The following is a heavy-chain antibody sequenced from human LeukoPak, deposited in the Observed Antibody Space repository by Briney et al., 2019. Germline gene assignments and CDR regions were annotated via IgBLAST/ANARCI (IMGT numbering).Heavy chain of an antibody. CDR2: IYHSGST. Sequence: SETLSLTCAVSGYSISSGYYWGWIRQPPGKGLGWIGSIYHSGSTYYNPSLKSRVTISVDTSKNQFSLKLSSVTAADTAVYYCATIAAAVHYFDYWGQGTLVTVSS. V-gene: IGHV4-38-2*01. D-gene: IGHD6-13*01. J-gene: IGHJ4*02. CDR1: GYSISSGYY. CDR3: ATIAAAVHYFDY.